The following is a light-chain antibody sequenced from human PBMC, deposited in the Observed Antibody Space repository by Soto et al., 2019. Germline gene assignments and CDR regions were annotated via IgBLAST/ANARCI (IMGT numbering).Light chain of an antibody. V-gene: IGKV3-15*01. CDR2: GAS. CDR3: QQYDNWPPSWT. J-gene: IGKJ1*01. Sequence: IVMTQSPATLSLSPGERATLSCRASQSVSSNLAWYQQKPGQAPRLLIYGASTRATGIPARFGGSGSGTEFTLTISSLQSEDSAVYYCQQYDNWPPSWTFGQGTKVDIK. CDR1: QSVSSN.